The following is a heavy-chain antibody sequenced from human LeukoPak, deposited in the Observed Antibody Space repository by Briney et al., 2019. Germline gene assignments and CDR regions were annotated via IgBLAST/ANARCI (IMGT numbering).Heavy chain of an antibody. D-gene: IGHD5-18*01. CDR1: GFTFSSYA. J-gene: IGHJ4*02. V-gene: IGHV3-30-3*01. Sequence: GRSLRLSCAASGFTFSSYAMRWVRQAPGKGLEWVAVISYDGSNKYYADSVKGRFTISRDNSKNTPYLQMNSLRAEDTAVYYCARGYSYGSPFDYWGQGTLVTVSS. CDR2: ISYDGSNK. CDR3: ARGYSYGSPFDY.